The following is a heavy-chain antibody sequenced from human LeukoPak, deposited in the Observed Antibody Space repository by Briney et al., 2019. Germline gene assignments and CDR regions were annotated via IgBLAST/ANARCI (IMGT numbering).Heavy chain of an antibody. Sequence: SETLSLTCTVSGSSISSYYWSWIRQPPGKGLEWIGYIYYSGSTNYNPSLKSRVTISVDTSKNQFSLKLSSVTAADTAVYYCASSVVPAALDYWGQGTLVTVSS. J-gene: IGHJ4*02. CDR2: IYYSGST. CDR3: ASSVVPAALDY. D-gene: IGHD2-2*01. V-gene: IGHV4-59*01. CDR1: GSSISSYY.